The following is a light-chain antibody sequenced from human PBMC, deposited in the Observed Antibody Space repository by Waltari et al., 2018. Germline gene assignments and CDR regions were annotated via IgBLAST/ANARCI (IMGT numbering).Light chain of an antibody. Sequence: SSELTQDPAVSVALVQTVRITCQGGNLRSYYAHWYQQKPGPAPVLVIYGKNNRPSGIPDRFSGSSSGNTASLTITGAQAEDEADYYCNSRDSSGNHLGVVFGGGTKLTVL. CDR3: NSRDSSGNHLGVV. CDR1: NLRSYY. V-gene: IGLV3-19*01. CDR2: GKN. J-gene: IGLJ2*01.